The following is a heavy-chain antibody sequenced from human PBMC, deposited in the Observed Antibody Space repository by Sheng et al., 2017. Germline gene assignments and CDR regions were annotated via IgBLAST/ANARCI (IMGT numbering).Heavy chain of an antibody. V-gene: IGHV4-61*02. Sequence: QVQLQESGPGLVKPSQTLSLTCTVSGGSISSGSYYWSWIRQPAGKGLEWIGRIYTSGSTNYNPSLKSRVTISVDTSKNQFSLKLSSVTAADTAVYYCARGIAVAGAFDYWGQGTLVTVSS. CDR3: ARGIAVAGAFDY. CDR2: IYTSGST. J-gene: IGHJ4*02. CDR1: GGSISSGSYY. D-gene: IGHD6-19*01.